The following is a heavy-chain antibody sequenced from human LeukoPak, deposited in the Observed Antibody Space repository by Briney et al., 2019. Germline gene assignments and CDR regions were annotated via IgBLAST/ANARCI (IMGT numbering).Heavy chain of an antibody. CDR2: ISSSGSTI. V-gene: IGHV3-48*03. J-gene: IGHJ1*01. CDR1: GFTFSSYE. CDR3: ARGLRYYDSSGYPEYFQH. Sequence: GGSLRLSCVASGFTFSSYEMNWVRQAPGKGLEWVSYISSSGSTIYYADSVKGRFTISRDNAKNSLYLQMNSLRAEDTAVYYCARGLRYYDSSGYPEYFQHWGQGTLVTVSS. D-gene: IGHD3-22*01.